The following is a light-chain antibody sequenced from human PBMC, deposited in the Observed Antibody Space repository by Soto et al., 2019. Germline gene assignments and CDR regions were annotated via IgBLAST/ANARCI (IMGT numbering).Light chain of an antibody. CDR3: SSFAGFNSRFV. Sequence: QSALTQPPSASGSPGQSVTISCTGTSSDVGGYNLVSWYQQHPGKAPKLMIYEVNKRPSGVPDRFSGSKSGNTASLTVSGLQAEDEADYYCSSFAGFNSRFVFGTGTKLTVL. CDR2: EVN. J-gene: IGLJ1*01. CDR1: SSDVGGYNL. V-gene: IGLV2-8*01.